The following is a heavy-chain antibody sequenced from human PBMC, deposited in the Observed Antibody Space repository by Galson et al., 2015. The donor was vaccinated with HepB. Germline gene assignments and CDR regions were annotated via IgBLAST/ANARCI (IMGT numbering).Heavy chain of an antibody. Sequence: SLRLSCAASGFTFDDYTMHWVRQAPGKGLEWVSYISSSSSTIYYADSVKGRFTISRDNAKNSLYLQMNSLRDEDTAVYYCAREPVLTPLVPTDYWGQGTLVTVSS. D-gene: IGHD3-10*01. CDR3: AREPVLTPLVPTDY. CDR2: ISSSSSTI. V-gene: IGHV3-48*02. J-gene: IGHJ4*02. CDR1: GFTFDDYT.